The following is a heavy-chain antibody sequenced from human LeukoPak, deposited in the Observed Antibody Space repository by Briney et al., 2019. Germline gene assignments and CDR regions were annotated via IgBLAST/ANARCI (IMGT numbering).Heavy chain of an antibody. D-gene: IGHD3-9*01. CDR2: ISAYNGNT. CDR3: ARRSLNDILTGYYLDY. Sequence: ASVKVSCKASGYIFTSYGISWVRQAPGQGLEWMGWISAYNGNTNYAQKLQGRVTMTTDTSTSTAYMELRSLRSDDTAVYYCARRSLNDILTGYYLDYWGQGTLVTVSS. V-gene: IGHV1-18*01. CDR1: GYIFTSYG. J-gene: IGHJ4*02.